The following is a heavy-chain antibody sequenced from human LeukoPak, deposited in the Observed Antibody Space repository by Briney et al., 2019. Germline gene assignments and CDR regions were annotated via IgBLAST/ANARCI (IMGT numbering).Heavy chain of an antibody. D-gene: IGHD3-3*01. J-gene: IGHJ6*02. CDR2: INHCGST. CDR1: GGSISSYY. V-gene: IGHV4-34*01. Sequence: SEPLSLTCTVSGGSISSYYWSWLRQPTGEGLEWIGEINHCGSTNYNLSIKSRVTIPVDTSKNQFSLKLSSVTAADTAVYYCARGSTDFWSGYPYYYGMDVWGQGTTVTVSS. CDR3: ARGSTDFWSGYPYYYGMDV.